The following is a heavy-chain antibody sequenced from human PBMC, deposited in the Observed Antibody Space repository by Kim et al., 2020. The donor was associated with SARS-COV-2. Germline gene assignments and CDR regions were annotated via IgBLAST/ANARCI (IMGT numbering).Heavy chain of an antibody. Sequence: GRFTISRDDSKNTLYLQMNSLKTEDTAVYYCTTGVVWDYYDSSGYYYFDYWGQGTLVTVSS. D-gene: IGHD3-22*01. J-gene: IGHJ4*02. V-gene: IGHV3-15*01. CDR3: TTGVVWDYYDSSGYYYFDY.